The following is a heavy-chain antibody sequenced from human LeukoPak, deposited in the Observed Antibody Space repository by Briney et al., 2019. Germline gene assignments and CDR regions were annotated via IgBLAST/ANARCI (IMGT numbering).Heavy chain of an antibody. CDR3: ARGFPRHYNSSGYYSDAFDI. V-gene: IGHV1-69*10. CDR2: IIPILGLV. Sequence: PRASVKVSCKASGGTFSSYAISWVRQAPGQGLEWMGGIIPILGLVHYAQKFQGRVTITADKSTSTAYMELSSLRSEDTAVYYCARGFPRHYNSSGYYSDAFDIWGQGTVVTVSS. D-gene: IGHD3-22*01. CDR1: GGTFSSYA. J-gene: IGHJ3*02.